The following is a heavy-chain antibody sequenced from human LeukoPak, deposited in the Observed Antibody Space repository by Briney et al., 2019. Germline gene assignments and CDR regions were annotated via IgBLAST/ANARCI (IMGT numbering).Heavy chain of an antibody. V-gene: IGHV3-15*01. Sequence: GGSLRLSCAVSGFTFSSYGMSWVRQAPGKGLEWVGRIKSKTDGGTTDYAAPVKGRFTISRDDSKNTLYLQMNSLKTEDTAVYYCTTDHPGYYDFWSGSPDFDYWGQGTLVTVSS. J-gene: IGHJ4*02. CDR1: GFTFSSYG. CDR3: TTDHPGYYDFWSGSPDFDY. D-gene: IGHD3-3*01. CDR2: IKSKTDGGTT.